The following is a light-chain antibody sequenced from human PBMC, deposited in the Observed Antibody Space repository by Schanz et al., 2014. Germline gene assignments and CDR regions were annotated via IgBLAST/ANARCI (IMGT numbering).Light chain of an antibody. CDR1: QSVSSSY. V-gene: IGKV3-20*01. J-gene: IGKJ2*01. CDR2: GAS. CDR3: QQSGSSPPYT. Sequence: EIVLTQSPGTLSLSPGERATLSCRASQSVSSSYLAWYQQKPGQAPRLLIYGASSRATGIPDRFSGSGSGTDLTLTISRLEPEDFAVYYCQQSGSSPPYTFGQGTKLESK.